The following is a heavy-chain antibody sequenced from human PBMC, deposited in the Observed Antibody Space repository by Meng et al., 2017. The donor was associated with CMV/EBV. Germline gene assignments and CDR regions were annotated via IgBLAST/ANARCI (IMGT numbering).Heavy chain of an antibody. D-gene: IGHD6-19*01. CDR3: ARSSGWSRFDY. J-gene: IGHJ4*02. CDR1: GYTVTDYY. V-gene: IGHV1-2*02. Sequence: QGQLGQAGAEVKKPGASVKVSCKASGYTVTDYYIHWGRQAPGQWLEWMGWINPNDDTNYAQNFQGRVTMTRDMSINTVYMELSRLTSDDTAVYYCARSSGWSRFDYWGLGTLVTVSS. CDR2: INPNDDT.